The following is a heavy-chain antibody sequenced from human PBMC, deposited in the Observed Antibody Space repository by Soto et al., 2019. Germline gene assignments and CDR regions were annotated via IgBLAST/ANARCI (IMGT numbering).Heavy chain of an antibody. J-gene: IGHJ4*02. CDR3: ARGSVGPIPFDS. Sequence: QVQLQESGPGLVKPSQTLSLTCTFSGGSISSGGYYWSWIRQHPGKGLEWIGYIYYSGSTYYNPSLKSRVTISVDTSKNHFSLKLSSVTAADTAVYYWARGSVGPIPFDSWGQGTLVTVSS. D-gene: IGHD1-26*01. CDR2: IYYSGST. CDR1: GGSISSGGYY. V-gene: IGHV4-31*03.